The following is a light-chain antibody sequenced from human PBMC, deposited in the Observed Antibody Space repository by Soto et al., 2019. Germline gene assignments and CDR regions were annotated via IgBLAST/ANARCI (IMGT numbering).Light chain of an antibody. CDR1: SSNIGGNS. Sequence: QSVLTQPPSVSAAPGQKVTISCSGSSSNIGGNSVSWYQQLPGTAPKLLIYDDDKRPSGIPDRFSGSKSGTSATLGITGFRTGDEADYYCGSWDSSLSAYVFGTETKVTVL. CDR2: DDD. J-gene: IGLJ1*01. CDR3: GSWDSSLSAYV. V-gene: IGLV1-51*01.